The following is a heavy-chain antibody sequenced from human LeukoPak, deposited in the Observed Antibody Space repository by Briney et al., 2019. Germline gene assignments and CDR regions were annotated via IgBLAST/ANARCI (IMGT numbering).Heavy chain of an antibody. CDR1: GDSVSSNSAA. D-gene: IGHD3-16*02. CDR2: TYYRSKWYN. J-gene: IGHJ4*02. V-gene: IGHV6-1*01. Sequence: SQTLSLTCAISGDSVSSNSAAWNWIRQSPSRGLEWLGRTYYRSKWYNDYAVSVKSRITINPDTSKNQFPLQLNSVTPEDTAVYYCARGVRSSRLGELSYDYWGQGTLVTVSS. CDR3: ARGVRSSRLGELSYDY.